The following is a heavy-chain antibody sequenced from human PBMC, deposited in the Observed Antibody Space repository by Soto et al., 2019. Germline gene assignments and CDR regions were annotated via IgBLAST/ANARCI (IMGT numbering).Heavy chain of an antibody. Sequence: SGAEVKKPGASVKVSCKTSGYTFTLYTLHWVRQAPGQRLEWMGWINTGNGNTKYSQRFQGRVTMSRDTSASTAYMELSSLTSEDTAVYYCAKLGGGYIFGPYLDYWGQGTLVTVSS. CDR1: GYTFTLYT. J-gene: IGHJ4*02. CDR2: INTGNGNT. CDR3: AKLGGGYIFGPYLDY. V-gene: IGHV1-3*04. D-gene: IGHD5-18*01.